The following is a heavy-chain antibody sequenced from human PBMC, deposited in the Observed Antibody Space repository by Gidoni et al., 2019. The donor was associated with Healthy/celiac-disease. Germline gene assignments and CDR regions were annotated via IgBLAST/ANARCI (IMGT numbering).Heavy chain of an antibody. CDR1: GFTFSSYA. V-gene: IGHV3-23*01. CDR2: ISGSGGST. D-gene: IGHD6-19*01. CDR3: AKDGPTVEQWLVIY. Sequence: EVQLLAPGGGLVQLGCSLSLFCSASGFTFSSYAMSWLRQAPGKALEWVSAISGSGGSTYYADSVKGRFTISRDNSKNTLYLQMNSLRAEDTAVYYCAKDGPTVEQWLVIYWGQGTLVTVSS. J-gene: IGHJ4*02.